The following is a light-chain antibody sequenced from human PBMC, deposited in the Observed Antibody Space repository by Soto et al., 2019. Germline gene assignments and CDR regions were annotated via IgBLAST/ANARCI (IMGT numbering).Light chain of an antibody. Sequence: DIQMTQSPSTLSAYVGDRVTINCRASQNIDGWLAWYQQKPGKSPKLLIYDASSLDTGVSSRVSGSGSGAEISLTISSMQAAAFATYYCQQYHDNSFFGQWTKLEIK. V-gene: IGKV1-5*01. CDR3: QQYHDNSF. J-gene: IGKJ2*01. CDR1: QNIDGW. CDR2: DAS.